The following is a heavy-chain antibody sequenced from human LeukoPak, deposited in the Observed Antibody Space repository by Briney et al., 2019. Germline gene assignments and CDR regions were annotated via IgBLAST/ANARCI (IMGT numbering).Heavy chain of an antibody. CDR2: IYTSGST. D-gene: IGHD3-16*02. CDR3: ARSGITFGGVIVYFDY. J-gene: IGHJ4*02. V-gene: IGHV4-4*07. CDR1: GGSISSYY. Sequence: SETLSLTCTVSGGSISSYYWGWIRQPAGKGLEWIGRIYTSGSTNYNPSLKSRVTMSVDTSKNQFSLKLSSVTAADTAVYYCARSGITFGGVIVYFDYWGQGTLVTVSS.